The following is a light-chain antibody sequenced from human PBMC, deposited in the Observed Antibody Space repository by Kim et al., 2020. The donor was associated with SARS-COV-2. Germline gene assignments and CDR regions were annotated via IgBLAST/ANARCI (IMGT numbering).Light chain of an antibody. CDR1: NIATKS. Sequence: SYELTQPPSVSVAPGKTVSIACGGDNIATKSVHWYLQRPGQAPIIVIYYDTDRPSGIPERLSASNSGDKATLTISRVEAGDEADYYCQVWDSTSGHWVFG. CDR3: QVWDSTSGHWV. V-gene: IGLV3-21*04. CDR2: YDT. J-gene: IGLJ3*02.